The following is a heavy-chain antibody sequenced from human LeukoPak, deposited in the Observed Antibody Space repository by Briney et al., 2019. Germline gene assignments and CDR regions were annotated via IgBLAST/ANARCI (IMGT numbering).Heavy chain of an antibody. CDR1: GGSISSSSYY. CDR2: IYYSGST. CDR3: AILREGTYYYDSSGYN. V-gene: IGHV4-39*01. D-gene: IGHD3-22*01. Sequence: SSETLSLTCTVSGGSISSSSYYWGWIRQPPGKGLEWIGSIYYSGSTYYNPSLKSRVTISVDTSKNQFSLKLSSVTAADTAVYYCAILREGTYYYDSSGYNWGQGTLVTVSS. J-gene: IGHJ4*02.